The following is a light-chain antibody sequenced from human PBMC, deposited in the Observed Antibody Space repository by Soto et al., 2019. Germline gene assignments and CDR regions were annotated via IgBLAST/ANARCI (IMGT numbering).Light chain of an antibody. Sequence: QSVLTQPPSASGSPGQSVTISCTGISSDVGGHNYVSWYQQHPGKAPKLMIYEVSNRPSGVSNRFSGSKSGNTASLTISGLQAEDEAEYYCSSYKSSSTLDRVFGTGTKVTVL. J-gene: IGLJ1*01. CDR2: EVS. CDR1: SSDVGGHNY. CDR3: SSYKSSSTLDRV. V-gene: IGLV2-14*01.